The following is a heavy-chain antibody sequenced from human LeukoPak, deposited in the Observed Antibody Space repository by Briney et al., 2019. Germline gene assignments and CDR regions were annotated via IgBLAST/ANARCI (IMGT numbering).Heavy chain of an antibody. CDR2: ISSSSSTI. CDR1: GFTLSNYN. Sequence: GGSLRLSCAASGFTLSNYNMNWVRQAPGKGLEWVSYISSSSSTIYFADSVKGRFTISRDNAKNSLYLQMNSLRAEDTAVYYCVGEWRGYSYFDYWGQGTLVTVSS. D-gene: IGHD5-18*01. J-gene: IGHJ4*02. CDR3: VGEWRGYSYFDY. V-gene: IGHV3-48*01.